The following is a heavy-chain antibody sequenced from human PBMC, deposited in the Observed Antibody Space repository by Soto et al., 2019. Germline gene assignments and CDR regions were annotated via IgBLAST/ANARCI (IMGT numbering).Heavy chain of an antibody. J-gene: IGHJ6*03. CDR2: IDKVGTDS. CDR3: ARGWFGPDV. D-gene: IGHD3-10*01. CDR1: EFTFSGRS. Sequence: EVQLVESGGGLVQPGGSLRLSCAASEFTFSGRSVHWVRQAPGKVMVWVSGIDKVGTDSTYADSVKGRFTSSRDNAKNTVYLQMNSLRVEDTAVYYCARGWFGPDVWGKGTTVTVSS. V-gene: IGHV3-74*01.